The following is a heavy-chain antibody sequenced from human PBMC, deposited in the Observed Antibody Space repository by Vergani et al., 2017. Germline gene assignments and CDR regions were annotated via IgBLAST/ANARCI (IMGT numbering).Heavy chain of an antibody. J-gene: IGHJ4*02. CDR2: ISWNSGSI. Sequence: EVQLVESGGGLVQPGRSLRLSCAASGFTFDDYAMHWVRQAPGKGLEWVSGISWNSGSIGYADSVKGRFTISRDNAKNSLYLQMNSLRAEDTALYHCAREGDVAGTAFDYWGQGTLVTVSS. D-gene: IGHD6-19*01. V-gene: IGHV3-9*01. CDR1: GFTFDDYA. CDR3: AREGDVAGTAFDY.